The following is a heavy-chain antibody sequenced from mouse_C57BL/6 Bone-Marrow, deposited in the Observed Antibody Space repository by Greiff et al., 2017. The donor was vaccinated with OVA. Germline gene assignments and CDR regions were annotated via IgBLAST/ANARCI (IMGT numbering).Heavy chain of an antibody. Sequence: QVQLQQSGAELVRPGSSVKLSCKASGYTFTSYWMHWVKQRPIQGLEWIGNIDPSDSETHYNQKFKDKATLTVDKSSSTAYMQLSSLTSEDSAVYYCASYGSSPAWFAYWGQGTLVTVSA. CDR1: GYTFTSYW. J-gene: IGHJ3*01. D-gene: IGHD1-1*01. CDR2: IDPSDSET. V-gene: IGHV1-52*01. CDR3: ASYGSSPAWFAY.